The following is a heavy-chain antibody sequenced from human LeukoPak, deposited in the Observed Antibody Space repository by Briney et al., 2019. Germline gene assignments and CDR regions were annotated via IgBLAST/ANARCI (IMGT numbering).Heavy chain of an antibody. V-gene: IGHV1-18*01. CDR1: GYTFTSYG. Sequence: ASVKVSCKASGYTFTSYGISWVRQAPGQGLEWMGWISAYNGNTNYAQKLQGRVTMTRDTSTSTVYMELSSLRSEDTAVYYCARDRRDGYADYWGQGTLVTVSS. CDR2: ISAYNGNT. D-gene: IGHD5-12*01. CDR3: ARDRRDGYADY. J-gene: IGHJ4*02.